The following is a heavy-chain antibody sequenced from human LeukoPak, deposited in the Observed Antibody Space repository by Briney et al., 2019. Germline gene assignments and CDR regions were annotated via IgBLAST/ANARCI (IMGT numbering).Heavy chain of an antibody. D-gene: IGHD3-10*01. J-gene: IGHJ2*01. CDR1: GFTFSSYA. CDR3: AKERTFGAHWYFGL. CDR2: IGGSGDNT. Sequence: PGGSLRLSCAASGFTFSSYAMSWVRQAPGKGLEWVSTIGGSGDNTYYADYIKGRVTCSRDNSKNTLYLQMKILRAEDTAVYYCAKERTFGAHWYFGLWGRGTLVTVSS. V-gene: IGHV3-23*01.